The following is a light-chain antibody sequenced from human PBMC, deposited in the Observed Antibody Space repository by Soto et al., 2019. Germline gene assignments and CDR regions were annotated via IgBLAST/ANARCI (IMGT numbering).Light chain of an antibody. CDR2: AAS. V-gene: IGKV1-39*01. CDR3: QQGYSSPYT. Sequence: DLQMTQSPSSLSASVGDRVTITCRASQSIGNYLNWYQQKPGKAPNLLIFAASSLPSGVPSRFSGSGSGTDFTLTISSLQPEDFATYYCQQGYSSPYTFGQGTKLEIK. CDR1: QSIGNY. J-gene: IGKJ2*01.